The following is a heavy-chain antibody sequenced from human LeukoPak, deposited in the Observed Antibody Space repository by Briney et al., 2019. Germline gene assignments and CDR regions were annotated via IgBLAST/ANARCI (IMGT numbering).Heavy chain of an antibody. Sequence: PGGSLRLSCAASGFTFSSYAMSWVRQAPGKGLEWVSATSGSGGSTYYADSVKGRFTISRDNSKNTLYLQMNSLRAEDTAVYYCAKDQSYYDFWSGYLMTGMDVWGQGTTVTVSS. D-gene: IGHD3-3*01. CDR1: GFTFSSYA. V-gene: IGHV3-23*01. CDR2: TSGSGGST. J-gene: IGHJ6*02. CDR3: AKDQSYYDFWSGYLMTGMDV.